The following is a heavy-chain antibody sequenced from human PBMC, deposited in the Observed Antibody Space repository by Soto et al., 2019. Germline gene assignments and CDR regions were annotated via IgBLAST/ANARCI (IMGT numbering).Heavy chain of an antibody. V-gene: IGHV3-21*06. Sequence: EVQLVESGGGLVKPGGSLRLSCAASGFTFSSYSMNWVRQAPGKGLEWVSSISSSSSYIYSADSVKGRVTISRDNAKNTLSLKMITRRDEDTAVDYCARLTSYDSSGYDCYWGQGTLVTVSS. CDR1: GFTFSSYS. D-gene: IGHD3-22*01. J-gene: IGHJ4*02. CDR3: ARLTSYDSSGYDCY. CDR2: ISSSSSYI.